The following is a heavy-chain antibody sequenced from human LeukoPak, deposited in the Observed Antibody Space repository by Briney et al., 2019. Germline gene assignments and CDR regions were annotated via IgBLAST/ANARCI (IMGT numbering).Heavy chain of an antibody. CDR2: IATYNGKT. Sequence: ASVKVSCKASGYTFSSYGISWVRQAPGQGLEWMGWIATYNGKTKYAEKVQGRVTMTTDTSTSTAYMELRSLRSDDTAVYYCARDGSTVTTYDAFDIWGQGTMVTVSS. CDR1: GYTFSSYG. D-gene: IGHD4-17*01. CDR3: ARDGSTVTTYDAFDI. J-gene: IGHJ3*02. V-gene: IGHV1-18*01.